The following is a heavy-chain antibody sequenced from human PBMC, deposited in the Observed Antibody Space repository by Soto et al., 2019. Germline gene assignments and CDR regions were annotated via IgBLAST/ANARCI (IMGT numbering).Heavy chain of an antibody. J-gene: IGHJ4*02. D-gene: IGHD3-9*01. CDR1: GFTFSSYS. CDR3: ARDKDWAFDY. Sequence: GGSLRLSCVASGFTFSSYSMVWVRQAPGKGLEWISYIFATSTTIYYADSVKGRFTVSRDNTQNSLFLLMSSLRAEDTAMYYCARDKDWAFDYWGQGTLVTVSS. V-gene: IGHV3-48*04. CDR2: IFATSTTI.